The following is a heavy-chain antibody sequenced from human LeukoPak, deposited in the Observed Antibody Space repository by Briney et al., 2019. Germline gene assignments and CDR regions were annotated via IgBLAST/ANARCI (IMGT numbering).Heavy chain of an antibody. J-gene: IGHJ3*02. V-gene: IGHV4-34*01. CDR2: INHSGST. Sequence: SETLSLTCAVYGGSFSGYYWSWIRQPPGKGLEWIGEINHSGSTNYNPSLKSRVTISVDTSKNQFSLKLSSVTAADTAVYYCARDRGRYCSSTRCYKGGSVAFDIWGQGTMVTVSS. D-gene: IGHD2-2*02. CDR3: ARDRGRYCSSTRCYKGGSVAFDI. CDR1: GGSFSGYY.